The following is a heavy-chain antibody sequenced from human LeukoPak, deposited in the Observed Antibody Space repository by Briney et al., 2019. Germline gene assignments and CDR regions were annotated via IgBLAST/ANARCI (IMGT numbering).Heavy chain of an antibody. J-gene: IGHJ4*02. CDR2: VSGTGGTT. D-gene: IGHD2-2*01. V-gene: IGHV3-23*01. CDR3: ARYQLIVVVPADYFGVDY. CDR1: GFRFSAYA. Sequence: GGSLRLSCAASGFRFSAYAMNWVRQAPGKGLEWVSGVSGTGGTTSYADSVKGRFTISRDNAKNSLYLQMNSLRAEDTAVYYCARYQLIVVVPADYFGVDYWGQGTLVTVSS.